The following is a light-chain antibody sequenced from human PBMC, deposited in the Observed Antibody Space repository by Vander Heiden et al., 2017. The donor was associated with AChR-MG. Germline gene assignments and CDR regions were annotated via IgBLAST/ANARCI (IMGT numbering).Light chain of an antibody. CDR3: QQSSGSPRT. CDR2: SAS. V-gene: IGKV1-39*01. CDR1: QSISTY. Sequence: DLQMTQSPSSLSASVGDRVTITCRASQSISTYLNWYQQKPGKAPKLLIYSASTLQSGVPSRFSGSGSGTDFTLTISSLQPEDFATYYCQQSSGSPRTFGRGTKVEVK. J-gene: IGKJ4*02.